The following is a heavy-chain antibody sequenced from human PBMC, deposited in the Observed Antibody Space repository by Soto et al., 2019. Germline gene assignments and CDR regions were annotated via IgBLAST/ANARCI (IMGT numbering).Heavy chain of an antibody. CDR2: ISADGGRT. V-gene: IGHV1-46*01. J-gene: IGHJ4*02. CDR3: ATRDPGHY. CDR1: GHTFTTYY. Sequence: QVQLVQSGAEVKKPGASVKVSCKASGHTFTTYYMHWVRQAPGQGLEWMGIISADGGRTSYAQKFQGRVTMTRDTSTSTVYMELSSLRSEDTAVYYCATRDPGHYWGQGTLVTVSS.